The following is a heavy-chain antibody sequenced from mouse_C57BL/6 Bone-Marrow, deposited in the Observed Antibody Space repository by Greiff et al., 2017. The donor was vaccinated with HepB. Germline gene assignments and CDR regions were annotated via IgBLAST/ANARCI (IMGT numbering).Heavy chain of an antibody. CDR2: IDPENGDT. Sequence: EVQLQESGAELVRPGASVKLSCTASGFNIKDDYMHWVKQRPEQGLEWIGWIDPENGDTEYASKFQGKATITADTASNTAYLHLSSLTSEDTAVYYCTALWFAYWGQGTLVTVSA. J-gene: IGHJ3*01. CDR1: GFNIKDDY. CDR3: TALWFAY. V-gene: IGHV14-4*01.